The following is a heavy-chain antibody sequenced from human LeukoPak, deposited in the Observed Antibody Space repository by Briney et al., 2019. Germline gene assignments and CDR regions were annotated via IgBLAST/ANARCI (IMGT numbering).Heavy chain of an antibody. J-gene: IGHJ1*01. V-gene: IGHV1-69*05. CDR1: GGTFSSYA. Sequence: ASVKVSCKASGGTFSSYAISWVRQAPGQGLDWMGRIIPIFGTANYAQKFQGRVTITTDESTSTAYMELSSLRSEDTAVYYCARERRYYDSSGYQDLEYFQHWGQGTLVTVSS. CDR2: IIPIFGTA. CDR3: ARERRYYDSSGYQDLEYFQH. D-gene: IGHD3-22*01.